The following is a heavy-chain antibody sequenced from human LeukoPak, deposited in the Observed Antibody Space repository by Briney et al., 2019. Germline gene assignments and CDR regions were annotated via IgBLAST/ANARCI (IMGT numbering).Heavy chain of an antibody. CDR3: ASPRGDDSGGYYTWYFHH. Sequence: GASVKVSCRGSGYTFTSYGISWVRQAPGQGLEWMGWISAYNGNTNYAQKLQGRITMTRDTSTSTTYMELRSLRSDDTAVYYCASPRGDDSGGYYTWYFHHWGQGILVTVSS. CDR1: GYTFTSYG. CDR2: ISAYNGNT. J-gene: IGHJ1*01. D-gene: IGHD3-22*01. V-gene: IGHV1-18*01.